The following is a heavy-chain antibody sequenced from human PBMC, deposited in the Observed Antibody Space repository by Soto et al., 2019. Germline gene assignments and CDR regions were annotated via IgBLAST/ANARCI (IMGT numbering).Heavy chain of an antibody. V-gene: IGHV4-39*01. CDR1: GGSISSSSYY. D-gene: IGHD6-19*01. CDR3: ARSSGGQDDGY. J-gene: IGHJ4*02. CDR2: IYYSGST. Sequence: QLQLQESGPGLVKPSETLSLTCTVSGGSISSSSYYWGWIRQPPGKGLEWIGSIYYSGSTYYNPSLKSRVTISVDTSKNQFSLKLSSVTAADTAVYYCARSSGGQDDGYWGQGTLVTVSS.